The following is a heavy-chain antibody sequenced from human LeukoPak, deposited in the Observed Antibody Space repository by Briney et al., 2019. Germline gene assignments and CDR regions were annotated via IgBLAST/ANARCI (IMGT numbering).Heavy chain of an antibody. CDR2: INHSGST. Sequence: SETLSLTCAVYGGSFSGYYWSWIRQPPGKGLEWIGEINHSGSTNYNPSLKSRVTISVDTSKNQFSLKLSSVTAADTAVYYRARFGELLSSGDYWGQGTLVTVSS. J-gene: IGHJ4*02. V-gene: IGHV4-34*01. CDR3: ARFGELLSSGDY. D-gene: IGHD3-10*01. CDR1: GGSFSGYY.